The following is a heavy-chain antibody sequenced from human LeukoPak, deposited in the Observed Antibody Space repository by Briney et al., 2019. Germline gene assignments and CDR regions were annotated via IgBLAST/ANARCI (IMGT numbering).Heavy chain of an antibody. CDR2: IYHSGST. Sequence: SETLSLTCAVSGGSISSSNWWSWVRQPPGKGLEWIGEIYHSGSTNYNPSLKSRVTISVDKSKNQFSLQLNSVTPEDTAVYYCARAGSLTGSGAFDIWGQGTMVTVSS. J-gene: IGHJ3*02. D-gene: IGHD3-9*01. CDR3: ARAGSLTGSGAFDI. V-gene: IGHV4-4*02. CDR1: GGSISSSNW.